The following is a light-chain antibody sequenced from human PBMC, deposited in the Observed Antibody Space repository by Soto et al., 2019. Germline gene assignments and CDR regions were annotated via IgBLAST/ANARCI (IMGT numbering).Light chain of an antibody. CDR2: LEGSGSY. CDR3: ETWDTNVVV. Sequence: QPVLTQSSSASASLGSSVKLTCTLSSGHSTYIIAWHQQQPGKAPRYLMKLEGSGSYNKGSGIPDRFSGSSSGADRYLTISNLQFDDEADYYCETWDTNVVVFGGGTQLTVL. CDR1: SGHSTYI. V-gene: IGLV4-60*02. J-gene: IGLJ2*01.